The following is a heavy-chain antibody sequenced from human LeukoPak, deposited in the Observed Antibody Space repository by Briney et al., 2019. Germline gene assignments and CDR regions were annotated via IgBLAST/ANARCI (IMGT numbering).Heavy chain of an antibody. V-gene: IGHV3-21*01. Sequence: GGSLRLSCAASGFTFSSYSMNWVRQAPGKGLEWVSSISSSSSYIYYADSVKGRFTISRDNAKNSLYLQMNSLRAEDTAVYYCARSQRGCSGYDAFDIWGQGTMVTVSS. CDR1: GFTFSSYS. CDR2: ISSSSSYI. J-gene: IGHJ3*02. CDR3: ARSQRGCSGYDAFDI. D-gene: IGHD5-12*01.